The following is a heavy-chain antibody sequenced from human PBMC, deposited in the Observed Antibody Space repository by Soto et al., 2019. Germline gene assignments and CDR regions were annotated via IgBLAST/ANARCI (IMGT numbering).Heavy chain of an antibody. CDR3: AGRGSGSYYDY. CDR1: GFTFSSYA. D-gene: IGHD1-26*01. CDR2: ISGSSDST. V-gene: IGHV3-23*01. Sequence: EVQLLESGGGLVQPGGSLRFSCAASGFTFSSYAMNWVRQAPGKGLEWVSVISGSSDSTYYADSVKGRFTISRDNSKNTLYLQMNSLRAEETAIYYCAGRGSGSYYDYWGQGTLVTVSS. J-gene: IGHJ4*02.